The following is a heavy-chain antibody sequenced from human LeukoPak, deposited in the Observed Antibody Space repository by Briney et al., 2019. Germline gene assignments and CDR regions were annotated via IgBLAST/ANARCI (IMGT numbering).Heavy chain of an antibody. CDR2: IYYSGST. Sequence: SETLSLTCTVSGGSISSYYWSWIRQPPGKGLEWIGYIYYSGSTNYNPSLKSRVTISVDTSKNQFSLKLSSVTAAGTAVYYCAREDSSLSAAGGYYFDYWGQGTLVTVSS. J-gene: IGHJ4*02. V-gene: IGHV4-59*01. CDR1: GGSISSYY. D-gene: IGHD6-19*01. CDR3: AREDSSLSAAGGYYFDY.